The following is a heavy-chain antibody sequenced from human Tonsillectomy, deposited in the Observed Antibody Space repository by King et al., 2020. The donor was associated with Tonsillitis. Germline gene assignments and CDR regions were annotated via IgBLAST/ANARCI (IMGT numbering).Heavy chain of an antibody. CDR1: GGSINSGSYY. D-gene: IGHD6-13*01. V-gene: IGHV4-61*02. J-gene: IGHJ3*02. CDR3: ARDRSGSSSWYGAFDI. Sequence: LQLQESGPGLVKPSQTLSLTCTVSGGSINSGSYYWSWIRQPAGKGLEWSGRIYTSGSTNYNPSLKSRVTMSVDMSKYQLSLELSSVTAADTAVYYCARDRSGSSSWYGAFDIWGQGTMVTVSS. CDR2: IYTSGST.